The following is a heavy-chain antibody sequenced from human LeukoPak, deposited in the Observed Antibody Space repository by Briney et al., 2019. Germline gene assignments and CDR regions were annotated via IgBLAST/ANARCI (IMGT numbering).Heavy chain of an antibody. CDR2: IYYSGST. J-gene: IGHJ4*02. D-gene: IGHD2-15*01. CDR1: GGSFSGYY. CDR3: ARSVKVPVSRIVVVVVAATPYFDY. Sequence: SETLSLTCAVYGGSFSGYYWSWIRQPPGKGLEWIGSIYYSGSTYYNPSLKSRVTISVDTSKNQFSLKLSSVTAADTAVYYCARSVKVPVSRIVVVVVAATPYFDYWGQGTLVTVSS. V-gene: IGHV4-34*01.